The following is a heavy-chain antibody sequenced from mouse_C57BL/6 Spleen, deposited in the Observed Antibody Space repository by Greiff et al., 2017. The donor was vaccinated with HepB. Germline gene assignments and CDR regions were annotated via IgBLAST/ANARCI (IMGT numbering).Heavy chain of an antibody. CDR1: GYTFTSYW. D-gene: IGHD2-5*01. CDR3: ARGSNLYAMDY. J-gene: IGHJ4*01. V-gene: IGHV1-72*01. CDR2: IDPNSGGT. Sequence: QVQLQQPGAELVKPGASVKLSCKASGYTFTSYWMHWVKQRPGQGLEWIGRIDPNSGGTKYNEKFKSKATLTVDKPSSTAYMQLSSLTSEDSAVYYCARGSNLYAMDYWGQGTSVTVSS.